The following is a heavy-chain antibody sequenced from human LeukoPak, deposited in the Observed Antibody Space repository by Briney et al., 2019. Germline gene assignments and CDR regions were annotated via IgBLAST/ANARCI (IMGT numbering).Heavy chain of an antibody. D-gene: IGHD1-20*01. CDR1: RDSISSSY. CDR3: ARHSNWNGGIDWFDP. V-gene: IGHV4-59*08. CDR2: VHNNGRT. Sequence: SETLSLTCTVSRDSISSSYWSWIRQPPGKGLEWIAYVHNNGRTSYNPSLESRVTISIDTSKNQFSLKVSSVTAADTAVYYCARHSNWNGGIDWFDPWGHGTLVTVSS. J-gene: IGHJ5*02.